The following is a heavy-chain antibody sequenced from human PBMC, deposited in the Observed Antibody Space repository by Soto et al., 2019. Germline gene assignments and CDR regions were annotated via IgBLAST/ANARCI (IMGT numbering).Heavy chain of an antibody. J-gene: IGHJ6*02. Sequence: GGSLRLSCAASGFTFSNALMNWVRQAPGKGLEWVGRIKSKTDGGTTDYAAPVKGRFTISRDDSKNTLYLQMNSLKTEDTAVYYCTTWPSSYYYGMDVWGQGTTVTVSS. CDR3: TTWPSSYYYGMDV. CDR2: IKSKTDGGTT. V-gene: IGHV3-15*07. CDR1: GFTFSNAL.